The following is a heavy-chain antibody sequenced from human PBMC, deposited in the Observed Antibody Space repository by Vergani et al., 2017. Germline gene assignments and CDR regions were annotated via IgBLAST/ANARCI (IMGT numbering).Heavy chain of an antibody. D-gene: IGHD3-10*01. CDR3: PVRQRFGLVGGEIVTKRTFDY. CDR1: GESFSSFY. V-gene: IGHV4-34*02. J-gene: IGHJ4*02. CDR2: INNDGHT. Sequence: QVQLQQWGAGVVKPSGTLSLTCAVFGESFSSFYWSWIRQPPGKGLEWIGEINNDGHTNYNPSLESRVTVSRDTAKNQFSLNLMSVTAADTAMYYCPVRQRFGLVGGEIVTKRTFDYWSRGGLVTVSS.